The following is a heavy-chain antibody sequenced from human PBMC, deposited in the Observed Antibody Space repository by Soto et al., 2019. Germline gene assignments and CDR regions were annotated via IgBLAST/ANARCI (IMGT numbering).Heavy chain of an antibody. D-gene: IGHD2-2*01. Sequence: HLQLQESGSGLVKPSQTLSLTCAVSGGSISSGGYSWSWIRQPPGKGLEWIGYIYHSGSTYYNPSLKSRVTISVDRSKNQFPLKLSSATAADTAVCYCARVPDRWSQGTPFTGSS. J-gene: IGHJ5*02. CDR3: ARVPDR. CDR2: IYHSGST. CDR1: GGSISSGGYS. V-gene: IGHV4-30-2*01.